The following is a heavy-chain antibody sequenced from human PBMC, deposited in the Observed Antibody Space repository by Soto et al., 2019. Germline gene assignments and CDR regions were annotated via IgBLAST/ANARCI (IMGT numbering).Heavy chain of an antibody. Sequence: ASVKGSCKASGYTFTSYAVHWVRQAPGQRLEWMGWINAGNGTTKYSQKFQGRVTITRDTSASTAYMELSSLRSEDTAVYYCARDSDRYYYDSSGYYRNDEYFQHWG. CDR1: GYTFTSYA. V-gene: IGHV1-3*01. CDR2: INAGNGTT. J-gene: IGHJ1*01. CDR3: ARDSDRYYYDSSGYYRNDEYFQH. D-gene: IGHD3-22*01.